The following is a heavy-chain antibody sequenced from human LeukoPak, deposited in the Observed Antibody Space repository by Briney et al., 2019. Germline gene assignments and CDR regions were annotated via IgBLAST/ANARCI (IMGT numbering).Heavy chain of an antibody. J-gene: IGHJ3*01. CDR2: IDGDGGST. D-gene: IGHD7-27*01. CDR3: ATWGVVS. CDR1: GFTFSSYW. Sequence: GGSLRLSCAASGFTFSSYWMHWVRRPPGKGLVWVSRIDGDGGSTTYADSVKGRFTISRDNAKNMLYLQMNSLRAEDTAVYYCATWGVVSWGEGTMVTVS. V-gene: IGHV3-74*01.